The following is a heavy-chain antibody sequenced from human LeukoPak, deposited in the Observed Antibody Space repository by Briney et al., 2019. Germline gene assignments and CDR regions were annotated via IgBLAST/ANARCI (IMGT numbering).Heavy chain of an antibody. J-gene: IGHJ4*02. CDR1: GYSFTSYW. CDR3: ARLIRGFWSGYYSFFDY. V-gene: IGHV5-51*01. CDR2: IYPGDSDT. Sequence: GESLKISCKGSGYSFTSYWIGWVRQMPGKGLEWMGIIYPGDSDTRYSPSFQGQVTISADKSISTAYLQWSSLKASDTAMYYCARLIRGFWSGYYSFFDYWGQGTLVTVSS. D-gene: IGHD3-3*01.